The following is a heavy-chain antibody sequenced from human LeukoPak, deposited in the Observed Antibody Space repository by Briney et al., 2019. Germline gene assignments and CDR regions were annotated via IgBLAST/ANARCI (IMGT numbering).Heavy chain of an antibody. CDR3: ARLTASEPLLVSLDY. Sequence: PGGSLRLSCEVSGFSFSTYSMNWVRQAPGKGLEWVSYISSTSDPIYYADSVKGRFTISRDNAKNSLFLQMNSLRAEDTAVYYCARLTASEPLLVSLDYWGQGTLVTVST. D-gene: IGHD3-3*02. CDR1: GFSFSTYS. V-gene: IGHV3-48*04. CDR2: ISSTSDPI. J-gene: IGHJ4*02.